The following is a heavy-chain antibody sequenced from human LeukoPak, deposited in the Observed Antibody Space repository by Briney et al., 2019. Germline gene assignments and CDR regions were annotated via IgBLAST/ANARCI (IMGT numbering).Heavy chain of an antibody. CDR1: GFTFSSYW. CDR2: IKQDGSEK. D-gene: IGHD3-10*01. J-gene: IGHJ4*02. V-gene: IGHV3-7*01. CDR3: ARGYGSGFRTFYFDY. Sequence: GGSLRLSCAASGFTFSSYWMSWVRQAPGKGLEWVANIKQDGSEKYYVDSVKGRFTISRDNAKNSLYLQMNSLRAEDTAVYYCARGYGSGFRTFYFDYWGQGTLVTVSS.